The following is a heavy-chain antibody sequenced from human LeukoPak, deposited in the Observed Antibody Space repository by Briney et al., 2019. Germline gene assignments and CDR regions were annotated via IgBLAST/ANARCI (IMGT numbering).Heavy chain of an antibody. Sequence: GGSLRLSCAASGFTFSSYAMSWVRQAPGKGLEWVSAISGSGGSTYYADSVKGRFTISRDNSKNTLYLQMDSLRAEDTAVYYCAKDDSSGYYLLDYWGQGTLVTVSS. CDR1: GFTFSSYA. CDR3: AKDDSSGYYLLDY. J-gene: IGHJ4*02. D-gene: IGHD3-22*01. V-gene: IGHV3-23*01. CDR2: ISGSGGST.